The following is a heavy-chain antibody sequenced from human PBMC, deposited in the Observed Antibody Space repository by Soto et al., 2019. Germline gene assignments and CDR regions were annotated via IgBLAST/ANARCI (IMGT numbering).Heavy chain of an antibody. V-gene: IGHV4-39*01. CDR2: IYYSGST. CDR3: ARLSATVTNWFDP. Sequence: SETLSLTCTVSGGSISSSSYYWGWIRQPPGKGLGWIGSIYYSGSTYYNPSLKSRVTISVDTSKNQFSLKLSSVTAADTAVYYCARLSATVTNWFDPWGQGTLVPVSS. J-gene: IGHJ5*02. CDR1: GGSISSSSYY. D-gene: IGHD4-17*01.